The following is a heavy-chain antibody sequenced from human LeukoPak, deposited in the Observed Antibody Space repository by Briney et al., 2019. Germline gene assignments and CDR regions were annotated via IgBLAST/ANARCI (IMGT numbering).Heavy chain of an antibody. Sequence: PSETLSLTCTVSGASTGHFYWNWIRQPPGKGLEWIGYMHNSGSSKHSPSLKSRVTISIDTSKNQFSLQLTSVTAADTAMYFCARSAEWLRNAFDIWGQGTMVSVSS. CDR2: MHNSGSS. CDR1: GASTGHFY. D-gene: IGHD5-12*01. J-gene: IGHJ3*02. CDR3: ARSAEWLRNAFDI. V-gene: IGHV4-59*01.